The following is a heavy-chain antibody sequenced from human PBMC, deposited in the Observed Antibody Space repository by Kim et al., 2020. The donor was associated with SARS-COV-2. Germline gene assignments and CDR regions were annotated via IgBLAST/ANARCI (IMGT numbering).Heavy chain of an antibody. D-gene: IGHD3-10*01. J-gene: IGHJ5*02. CDR3: ARETYDYGLGTPRRPRWFDP. CDR2: IYYRGTT. CDR1: GASISSDY. Sequence: SETLSLTCTVSGASISSDYWSWIRQPPGKGLEWIGYIYYRGTTNYNPSLKSRVTISADMSKNQFSLNLSSVTAADTAVYYCARETYDYGLGTPRRPRWFDPWGQGTLVTVSS. V-gene: IGHV4-59*01.